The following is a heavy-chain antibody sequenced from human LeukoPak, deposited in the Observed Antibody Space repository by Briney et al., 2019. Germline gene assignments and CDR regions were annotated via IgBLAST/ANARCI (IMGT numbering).Heavy chain of an antibody. CDR3: ARGLVYYDSSGYYDY. CDR1: VGSFRGYY. CDR2: IYHSEST. D-gene: IGHD3-22*01. Sequence: SETLSLTFAVYVGSFRGYYWSWIRQPPGKGLEGVGVIYHSESTNYNASLISRVPISVDTSKNQFSLELSTVPAADTAVYYCARGLVYYDSSGYYDYWGQGTLVTVSS. J-gene: IGHJ4*02. V-gene: IGHV4-34*01.